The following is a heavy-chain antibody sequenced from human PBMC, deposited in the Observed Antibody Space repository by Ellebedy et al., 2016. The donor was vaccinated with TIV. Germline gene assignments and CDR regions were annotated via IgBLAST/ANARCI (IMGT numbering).Heavy chain of an antibody. CDR3: ARLRSVDTALLFDY. D-gene: IGHD5-18*01. J-gene: IGHJ4*02. Sequence: MPSETLSLTCTVSGGSISSYYWSWIRQPPGKGLEWIGYIYYSGSTYYNPSLKSRVTISVDTSKNQFSLKLSSVTAADTAVYYCARLRSVDTALLFDYWGQGTLVTVSS. CDR2: IYYSGST. CDR1: GGSISSYY. V-gene: IGHV4-59*08.